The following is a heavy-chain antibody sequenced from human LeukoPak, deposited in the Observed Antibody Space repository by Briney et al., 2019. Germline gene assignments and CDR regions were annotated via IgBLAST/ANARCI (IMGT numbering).Heavy chain of an antibody. V-gene: IGHV4-39*07. CDR3: VRDRCNGGSCYSAYYYGVDV. CDR1: GGSISSSSYY. D-gene: IGHD2-15*01. CDR2: IYYSGNT. J-gene: IGHJ6*02. Sequence: PSETLSLTCTVSGGSISSSSYYWGWIRQPPGKGLEWIGTIYYSGNTYDNPSLKSRVTISVDTSKNQFSLNLSSVTAADTAVYYCVRDRCNGGSCYSAYYYGVDVWGQGTTVTVSS.